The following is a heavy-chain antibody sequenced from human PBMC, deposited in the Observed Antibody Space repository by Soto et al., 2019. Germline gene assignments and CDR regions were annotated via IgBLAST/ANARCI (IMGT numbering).Heavy chain of an antibody. J-gene: IGHJ6*02. CDR2: ISYDGSNK. CDR3: ANFVVVPAAIGMDV. D-gene: IGHD2-2*01. Sequence: GSLRLSCAASGFTFSSYGMHWVRQAQGKGLEWVAVISYDGSNKYYADSVKGRFTISRDNSKNTLYLQMNSLRAEDTAVYYCANFVVVPAAIGMDVWGQGTTVTVSS. CDR1: GFTFSSYG. V-gene: IGHV3-30*18.